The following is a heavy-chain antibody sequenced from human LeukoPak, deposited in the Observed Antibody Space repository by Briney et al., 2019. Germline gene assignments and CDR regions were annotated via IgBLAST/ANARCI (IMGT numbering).Heavy chain of an antibody. V-gene: IGHV3-23*01. J-gene: IGHJ3*02. CDR2: ISGSGGST. CDR1: GFTSSSYA. CDR3: AKDQYSSGLDAFDI. D-gene: IGHD6-19*01. Sequence: RPGGSLRLSCAASGFTSSSYAMSWVRQAPGKGLEWVSAISGSGGSTYYADSVKGRFTISRDNSKNTLYLQMNSLRAEDTAAYYCAKDQYSSGLDAFDIWGQGTMVTVSS.